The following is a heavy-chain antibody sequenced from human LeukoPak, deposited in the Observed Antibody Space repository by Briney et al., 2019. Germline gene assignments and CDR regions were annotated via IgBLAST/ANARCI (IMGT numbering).Heavy chain of an antibody. CDR1: GFTFSSYA. Sequence: GGSLRLSCAASGFTFSSYAMTWVRQAPGKGLEWVSDISRSGGSTFYAGSVKGRFSTSRDKSKNTLYLQLNSLRVEDTAIYYCAKRGYFDYYIDSWGQGTLVTVSS. CDR2: ISRSGGST. V-gene: IGHV3-23*01. D-gene: IGHD3-9*01. CDR3: AKRGYFDYYIDS. J-gene: IGHJ4*02.